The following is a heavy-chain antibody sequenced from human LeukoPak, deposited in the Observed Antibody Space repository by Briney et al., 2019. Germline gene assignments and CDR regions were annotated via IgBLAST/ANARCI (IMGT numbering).Heavy chain of an antibody. CDR3: AKEENSDYEYNWFDP. CDR1: GFTFSSFG. D-gene: IGHD5-12*01. V-gene: IGHV3-30*18. CDR2: ISYDGSNK. Sequence: SGRSLRLSCAASGFTFSSFGMHWVRQAPGKGLEWVAVISYDGSNKYYADSVKGRFTISRDNSKNTLYLQMNSLRAEDTAVYYCAKEENSDYEYNWFDPWGQGTLVTVSS. J-gene: IGHJ5*02.